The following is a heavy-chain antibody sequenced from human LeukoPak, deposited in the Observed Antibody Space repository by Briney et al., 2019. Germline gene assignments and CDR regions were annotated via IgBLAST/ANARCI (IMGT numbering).Heavy chain of an antibody. V-gene: IGHV3-7*01. D-gene: IGHD2-2*01. Sequence: PGGSLRLSCVASGFTFSSYWMSWVRQAPGKGLEWVANIKQDGSEKYYVDSVKGRFTISRDNAKNSLYLQMNSLRAEDTAVYYCARDPIGYCSSTSCSPRWGQGTLVTVSS. CDR2: IKQDGSEK. CDR1: GFTFSSYW. J-gene: IGHJ4*02. CDR3: ARDPIGYCSSTSCSPR.